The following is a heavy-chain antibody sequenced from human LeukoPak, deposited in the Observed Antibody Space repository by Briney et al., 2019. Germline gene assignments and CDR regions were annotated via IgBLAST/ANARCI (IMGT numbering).Heavy chain of an antibody. J-gene: IGHJ4*02. CDR1: GYTFTGYY. CDR3: ARDSDEQTVVPAAISFRFDY. V-gene: IGHV1-2*02. Sequence: ASVKVSCKASGYTFTGYYMHWVRQAPGQGLEWMGWINPNSGGTNYAQKFQGRVTMTRDTSISTAYMELSRLRSDDTAVYYCARDSDEQTVVPAAISFRFDYWGQGTLVTVSS. CDR2: INPNSGGT. D-gene: IGHD2-2*01.